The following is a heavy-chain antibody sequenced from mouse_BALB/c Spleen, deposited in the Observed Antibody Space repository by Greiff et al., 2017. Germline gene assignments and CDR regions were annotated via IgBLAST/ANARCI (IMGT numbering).Heavy chain of an antibody. J-gene: IGHJ3*01. V-gene: IGHV14-1*02. CDR2: IDPENGNT. D-gene: IGHD2-10*01. CDR1: GFNIKDYY. Sequence: VQLQQSGAELVRPGALVKLSCKASGFNIKDYYMHWVKQRPEQGLEWIGWIDPENGNTIYDPKFQGKASITADTSSNTAYLQLSSLTSEDTAVYYCAPYDGNSWFAYWGQGTLVTVSA. CDR3: APYDGNSWFAY.